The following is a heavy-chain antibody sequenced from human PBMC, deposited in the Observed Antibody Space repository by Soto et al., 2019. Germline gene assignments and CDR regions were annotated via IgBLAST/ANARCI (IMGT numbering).Heavy chain of an antibody. CDR3: AKSPYYDFWSGYSPYFDY. D-gene: IGHD3-3*01. J-gene: IGHJ4*02. CDR1: GFTFSSYA. Sequence: GGSLRLSCAASGFTFSSYAMSWVRQAPGKGLEWVSAISGSGGSTYYADSVKGRFTISRDNSKNTLYLQMNSLRAEDTAVYYRAKSPYYDFWSGYSPYFDYWGQGTLVTVSS. CDR2: ISGSGGST. V-gene: IGHV3-23*01.